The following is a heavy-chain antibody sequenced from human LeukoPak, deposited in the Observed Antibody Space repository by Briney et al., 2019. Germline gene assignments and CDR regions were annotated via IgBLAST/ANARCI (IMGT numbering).Heavy chain of an antibody. J-gene: IGHJ4*02. CDR3: ARDVRLVCSSGSCYFDY. CDR2: IYYSGST. V-gene: IGHV4-59*12. Sequence: KSSETLSLTCTVSGGSISSYYWSWIRQPPGKGLEWIGYIYYSGSTNYNPSLKSRVTISVDTSKNQFSLKLSSVTAADTAVYYCARDVRLVCSSGSCYFDYWGQGALVTVSS. CDR1: GGSISSYY. D-gene: IGHD2-15*01.